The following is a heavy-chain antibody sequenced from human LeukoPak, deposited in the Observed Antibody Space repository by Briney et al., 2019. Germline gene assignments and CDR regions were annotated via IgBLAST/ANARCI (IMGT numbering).Heavy chain of an antibody. D-gene: IGHD3-3*01. CDR1: GFTFSSYS. J-gene: IGHJ4*02. CDR3: ARPYDFWSGYSAGSYFDH. CDR2: ISSSSRTI. V-gene: IGHV3-48*01. Sequence: GGSLRLSCAASGFTFSSYSMNWVRQAPGKGLEWVSYISSSSRTIYYADSVKGRFTISRDNAKNSLYLQMNSLRAEDTAVYYCARPYDFWSGYSAGSYFDHWGQGTLVTVSS.